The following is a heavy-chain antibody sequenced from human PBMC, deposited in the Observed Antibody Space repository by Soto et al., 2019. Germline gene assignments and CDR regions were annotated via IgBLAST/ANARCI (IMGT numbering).Heavy chain of an antibody. Sequence: GGSLRLSCAASGFTFSNYWMHWVRQVPGKGLVWVSYINSDGSVTSYADSVKGRFTISRDNAKSTVYLQMNSLRAEDTAVYYCVTLNSFGFDFWGQGTLVTVSS. D-gene: IGHD5-18*01. V-gene: IGHV3-74*01. J-gene: IGHJ4*02. CDR2: INSDGSVT. CDR1: GFTFSNYW. CDR3: VTLNSFGFDF.